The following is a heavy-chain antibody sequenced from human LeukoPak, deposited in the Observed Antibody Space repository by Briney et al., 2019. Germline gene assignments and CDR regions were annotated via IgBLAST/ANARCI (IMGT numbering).Heavy chain of an antibody. Sequence: QPGGSLRLSCAASGFTFSSYAMSWVRQAPGKGLGWDSTISGSGGGTYYADSVKGRFTISRDNSKNTLYLQMNSLRAEDTAVYYCARDSATIEAADAFDIWGQGTMVTVSS. V-gene: IGHV3-23*01. J-gene: IGHJ3*02. D-gene: IGHD5-12*01. CDR1: GFTFSSYA. CDR2: ISGSGGGT. CDR3: ARDSATIEAADAFDI.